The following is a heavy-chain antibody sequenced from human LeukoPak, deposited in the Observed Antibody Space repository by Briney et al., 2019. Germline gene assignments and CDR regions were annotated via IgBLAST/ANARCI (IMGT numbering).Heavy chain of an antibody. Sequence: SETLSLTCAVYGGSFSGYYWSWIRQPPGKGLEWIGEINHSGSTNYNPSLKSRVTISVDTSKNQFSLKLSSVTAADTAVYYCASTGDSSESDAFDIWGQGTMVTVSS. CDR2: INHSGST. V-gene: IGHV4-34*01. D-gene: IGHD3-22*01. J-gene: IGHJ3*02. CDR1: GGSFSGYY. CDR3: ASTGDSSESDAFDI.